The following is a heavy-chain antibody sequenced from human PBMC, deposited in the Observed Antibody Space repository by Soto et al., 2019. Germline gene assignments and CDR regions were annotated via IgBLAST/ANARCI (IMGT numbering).Heavy chain of an antibody. Sequence: SETLSLTCTVSGASISRSDYYWGWVRQTPGKGLDWIGNIYYSGTTYYNPSLKSRVTISVDTSKNQFSLKLNSVTAADTAVYYCARFLVPASRNTDFDYWGQGTLVTVSS. J-gene: IGHJ4*02. CDR2: IYYSGTT. V-gene: IGHV4-39*01. CDR1: GASISRSDYY. D-gene: IGHD2-21*02. CDR3: ARFLVPASRNTDFDY.